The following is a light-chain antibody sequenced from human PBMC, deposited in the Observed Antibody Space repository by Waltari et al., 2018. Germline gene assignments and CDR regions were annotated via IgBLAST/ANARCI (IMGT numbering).Light chain of an antibody. J-gene: IGKJ1*01. CDR2: KVS. CDR1: Y. Sequence: YLSGFQPRPGQSPKRLIYKVSNRDSGVPDRFSGSGAGTDFTLKISRVEAEDVAFYFCMKGTKWPRTFGQGTKVEIK. V-gene: IGKV2-30*01. CDR3: MKGTKWPRT.